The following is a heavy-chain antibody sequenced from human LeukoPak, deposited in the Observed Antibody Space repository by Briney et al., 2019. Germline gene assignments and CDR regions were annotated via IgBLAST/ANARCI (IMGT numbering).Heavy chain of an antibody. D-gene: IGHD3-3*01. CDR1: GFTFGDYA. V-gene: IGHV3-49*04. J-gene: IGHJ5*02. CDR3: TRVYYDFWSGYYTGIGFDP. CDR2: IRSKAYGGTT. Sequence: PGRSLRLSCTASGFTFGDYAMSWVRQAPGKGLEWVGFIRSKAYGGTTEYAASVKGRFTISRDDSKSIGYLQMNSLKTEDTAVYYCTRVYYDFWSGYYTGIGFDPWGQGTLVTVSS.